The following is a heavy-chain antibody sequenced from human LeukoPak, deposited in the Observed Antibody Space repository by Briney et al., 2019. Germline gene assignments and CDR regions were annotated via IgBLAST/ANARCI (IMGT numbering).Heavy chain of an antibody. CDR3: ARGPYSYDSSGAFDI. J-gene: IGHJ3*02. CDR1: GGSISSSSYY. Sequence: SETLSLTCNVSGGSISSSSYYWGWIRQPPGRGLEWIGSIYYSGSTYYNPPLKSRVTMSVDTSKNQFSLKLSSVTAADTAVYFCARGPYSYDSSGAFDIWGQGTMVTVSS. CDR2: IYYSGST. D-gene: IGHD3-22*01. V-gene: IGHV4-39*07.